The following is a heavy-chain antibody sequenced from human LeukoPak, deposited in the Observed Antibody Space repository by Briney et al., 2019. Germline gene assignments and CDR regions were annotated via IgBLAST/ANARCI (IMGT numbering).Heavy chain of an antibody. V-gene: IGHV4-39*01. Sequence: SETLSLTCTVSAASFISSSHHWGWIRQSPGKGLEWIGTVYYGRTTYYNPSLDGRVTISLDTSANHFSLQLNSVTAADTAVYYCVRHDGRGGATMGAFDTWGQGSLVTVSS. D-gene: IGHD5-12*01. CDR3: VRHDGRGGATMGAFDT. CDR1: AASFISSSHH. J-gene: IGHJ5*02. CDR2: VYYGRTT.